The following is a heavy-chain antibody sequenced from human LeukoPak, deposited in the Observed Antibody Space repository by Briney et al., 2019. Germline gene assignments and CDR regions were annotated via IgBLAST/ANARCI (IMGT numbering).Heavy chain of an antibody. CDR3: VRDRGTYRPIDY. V-gene: IGHV3-7*03. J-gene: IGHJ4*02. CDR2: VEQDGSKK. CDR1: GFTFVSYW. Sequence: PGGSLRLSCAASGFTFVSYWMSWVRQAPGKGLEWVANVEQDGSKKYYVDSVKGRFSISRDNAKNSLFLQMNSLRAEDTAIYYCVRDRGTYRPIDYWGQGTLVTVSS. D-gene: IGHD1-26*01.